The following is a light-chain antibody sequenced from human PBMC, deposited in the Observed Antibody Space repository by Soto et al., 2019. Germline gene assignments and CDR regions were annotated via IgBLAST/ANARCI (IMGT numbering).Light chain of an antibody. CDR1: QNIGDW. CDR2: KAS. Sequence: DIQMTQSPSTLSASVGDRVTIACRASQNIGDWLAWYQQKPGKAPNLLIYKASTLESGVPSRFSGSGSGTEFTLAISSLQPEDFATYYCQQYNDLSTFGGGTNVEI. J-gene: IGKJ4*01. V-gene: IGKV1-5*03. CDR3: QQYNDLST.